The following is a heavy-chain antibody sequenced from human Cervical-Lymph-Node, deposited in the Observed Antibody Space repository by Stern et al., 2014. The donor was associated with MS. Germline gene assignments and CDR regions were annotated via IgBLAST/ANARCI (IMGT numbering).Heavy chain of an antibody. Sequence: QVQLVESGPGLVKPSQTPSLTCTVSGGSISSSGYYWSWIRQPADKGLEWIGRIHDSGSTYYNPSLKRRVTISMDTAKTHFSLKLTSVTAADTAVYYCATTRWDLFTWNWFDPWGQGTLVTVSS. J-gene: IGHJ5*02. D-gene: IGHD1-26*01. CDR2: IHDSGST. V-gene: IGHV4-61*02. CDR1: GGSISSSGYY. CDR3: ATTRWDLFTWNWFDP.